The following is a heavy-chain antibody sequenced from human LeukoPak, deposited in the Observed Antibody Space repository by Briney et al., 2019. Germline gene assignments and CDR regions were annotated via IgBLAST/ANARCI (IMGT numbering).Heavy chain of an antibody. CDR1: GFTFSNHW. D-gene: IGHD6-19*01. J-gene: IGHJ4*02. CDR2: ISPDGSRT. Sequence: GSLRLSCAASGFTFSNHWMHWVRQTPEKGLVWVSNISPDGSRTDYADSVKGRFTISRDNAENTLYLQMSSLRAEDTAVYYCVREKSGYTNGWYLFDYWGQGTLVTVSS. CDR3: VREKSGYTNGWYLFDY. V-gene: IGHV3-74*01.